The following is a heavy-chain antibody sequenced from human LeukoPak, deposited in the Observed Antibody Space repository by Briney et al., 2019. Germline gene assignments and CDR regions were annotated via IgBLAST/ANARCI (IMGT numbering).Heavy chain of an antibody. CDR1: GGSISSGDYY. CDR2: IYYSGST. J-gene: IGHJ4*02. CDR3: ARDYYDSSGPSSY. V-gene: IGHV4-30-4*08. Sequence: SETLSLTCTVSGGSISSGDYYWSWIRQPPGMGLEWIGYIYYSGSTYYNPSLKSRVTISVDTSKNQFSLKLSSVTAADTAVYYCARDYYDSSGPSSYWGQGTLVTVSS. D-gene: IGHD3-22*01.